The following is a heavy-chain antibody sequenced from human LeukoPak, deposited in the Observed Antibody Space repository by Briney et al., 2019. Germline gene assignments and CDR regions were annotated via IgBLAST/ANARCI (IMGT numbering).Heavy chain of an antibody. CDR2: IIPIFGTA. V-gene: IGHV1-69*13. J-gene: IGHJ6*02. CDR1: GYTFSSYY. Sequence: SVKVSCKASGYTFSSYYMHWVRQAPGQGLEWMGGIIPIFGTANYAQKFQGRVTITADESTSTAYMELSSLRSEDTAVYYCARDLVCSGGSCYSVYYGMDVWGQGTTVTVSS. D-gene: IGHD2-15*01. CDR3: ARDLVCSGGSCYSVYYGMDV.